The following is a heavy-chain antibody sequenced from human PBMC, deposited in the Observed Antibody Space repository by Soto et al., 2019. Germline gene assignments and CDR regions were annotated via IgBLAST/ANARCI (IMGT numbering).Heavy chain of an antibody. J-gene: IGHJ2*01. V-gene: IGHV3-74*01. CDR2: INSDGGST. D-gene: IGHD5-12*01. Sequence: EVQLVESGGGLVQPGGSLRLSCAASGFTFSSYWMHWVRQAPGKGLVWVSRINSDGGSTSYADSVKGRFTISRDNAKNTLYLQMNSLRAEDTAVYYCATTARSGRDWYFDLWGRGTLVTVSS. CDR1: GFTFSSYW. CDR3: ATTARSGRDWYFDL.